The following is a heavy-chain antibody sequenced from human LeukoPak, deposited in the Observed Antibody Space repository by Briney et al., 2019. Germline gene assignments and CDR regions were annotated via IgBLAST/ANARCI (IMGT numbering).Heavy chain of an antibody. CDR1: GYTFTSYG. Sequence: GASVKVSCKASGYTFTSYGISWVRQAPGQGLEWMGWISAYNGNTNYAQKLQGRVTMTTDTSTSTAYMELRSLRSDDTAVYYCARDSHPGIVVVPPNYYFDYWGQGTLVTVSS. D-gene: IGHD3-22*01. CDR2: ISAYNGNT. V-gene: IGHV1-18*01. J-gene: IGHJ4*02. CDR3: ARDSHPGIVVVPPNYYFDY.